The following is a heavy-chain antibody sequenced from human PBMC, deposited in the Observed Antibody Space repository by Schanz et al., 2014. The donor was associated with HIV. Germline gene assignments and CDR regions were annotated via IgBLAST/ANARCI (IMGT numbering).Heavy chain of an antibody. Sequence: QVQLQQWGAGLLKPSETLSLTCAVYGGSFRGYYWTWIRQFPGLGLEWIGGVRHIGGPNYSPSLRSRVTISVDASKGRFSLTLASVTAADTAVYYCARGVRRDCRTPDCNTGWFDPWGQGTLVTVSS. V-gene: IGHV4-34*01. D-gene: IGHD2-15*01. CDR1: GGSFRGYY. CDR3: ARGVRRDCRTPDCNTGWFDP. J-gene: IGHJ5*02. CDR2: VRHIGGP.